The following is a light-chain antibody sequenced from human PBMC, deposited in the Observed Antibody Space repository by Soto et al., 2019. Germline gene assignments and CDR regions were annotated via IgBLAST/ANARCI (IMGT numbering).Light chain of an antibody. Sequence: QSVLTQPASVSGSPGQSITISCTGTSSDVGGYNYVSWYQHHPGKAPKLMIYEVSNRPSGVSNRFSGSKSGNTASLTISGLQAEDETDHYCSSFTSSSTWVFGGGTKLTVL. CDR2: EVS. CDR3: SSFTSSSTWV. J-gene: IGLJ3*02. CDR1: SSDVGGYNY. V-gene: IGLV2-14*01.